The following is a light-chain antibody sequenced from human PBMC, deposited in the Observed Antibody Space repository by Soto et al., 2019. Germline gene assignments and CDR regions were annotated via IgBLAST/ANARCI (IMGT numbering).Light chain of an antibody. CDR1: SSNIGNNA. CDR2: YDD. CDR3: EAWDDSLNEVV. V-gene: IGLV1-36*01. J-gene: IGLJ2*01. Sequence: QSVLTQPPSVSEAPRQRVTISCSGSSSNIGNNAVNWYQQLPGKAPKLLIYYDDLLPSGVSDRFSGSKSGTSASLAISGLQSEDEADYYCEAWDDSLNEVVFGGGNKLTVL.